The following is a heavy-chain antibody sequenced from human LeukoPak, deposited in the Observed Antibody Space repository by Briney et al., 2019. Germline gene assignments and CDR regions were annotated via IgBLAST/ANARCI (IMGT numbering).Heavy chain of an antibody. CDR1: GFTFSTYV. CDR2: ISGSGGST. CDR3: GGSGSYYRPDY. Sequence: GSLRLSCAASGFTFSTYVMTWVRQAPGKGLEWVSAISGSGGSTYNADSVKGRFTLSRDNSKNTRDLQMNSLRAEDPAVYYRGGSGSYYRPDYWGQGTLVTVSS. V-gene: IGHV3-23*01. J-gene: IGHJ4*02. D-gene: IGHD3-10*01.